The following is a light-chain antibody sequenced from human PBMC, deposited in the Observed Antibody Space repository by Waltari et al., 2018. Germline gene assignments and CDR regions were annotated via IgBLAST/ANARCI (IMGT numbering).Light chain of an antibody. CDR2: RAS. CDR1: QSVTSN. V-gene: IGKV3-15*01. CDR3: HQYNDWPRT. Sequence: DIVMTQSPATLSVSPGERATLPCRASQSVTSNLAWYQQKPGQAPRILIYRASTRATGFPARFSGSGSGTEFTLTISSLQPEDFAVYHCHQYNDWPRTFGQGTKVEIK. J-gene: IGKJ1*01.